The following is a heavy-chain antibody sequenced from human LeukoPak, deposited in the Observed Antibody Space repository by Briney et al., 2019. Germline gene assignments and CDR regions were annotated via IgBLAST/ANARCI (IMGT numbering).Heavy chain of an antibody. Sequence: ASVKVSCKASGGTFSSYAISWVRQAPGQGLEWMGWISAYNGNTNYAQKLQGRVTMTTDTSTSTAYMELRSLRSDDTAVYYCARGYSNYWYFDLWGRGTLVTVSS. CDR3: ARGYSNYWYFDL. J-gene: IGHJ2*01. D-gene: IGHD4-11*01. V-gene: IGHV1-18*01. CDR2: ISAYNGNT. CDR1: GGTFSSYA.